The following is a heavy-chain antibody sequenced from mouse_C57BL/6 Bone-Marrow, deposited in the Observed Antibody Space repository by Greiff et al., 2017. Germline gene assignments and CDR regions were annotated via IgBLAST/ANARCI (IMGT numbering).Heavy chain of an antibody. CDR2: IYPRSGNT. CDR3: ARPYYYGSSQSFYAMDY. J-gene: IGHJ4*01. V-gene: IGHV1-81*01. CDR1: GYTFPSYG. Sequence: VQLQESGAELARPGASVKLSCKASGYTFPSYGISWVKQRTGQGLEWIGEIYPRSGNTYYNEKFKGKATLTADKSSSTAYMELRSLTSEDSAVYFCARPYYYGSSQSFYAMDYWGQGTSVTVSS. D-gene: IGHD1-1*01.